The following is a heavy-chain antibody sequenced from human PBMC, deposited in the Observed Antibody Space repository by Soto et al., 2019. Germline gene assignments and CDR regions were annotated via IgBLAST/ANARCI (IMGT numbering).Heavy chain of an antibody. V-gene: IGHV1-2*02. J-gene: IGHJ4*02. CDR1: GYTFTGYY. CDR3: ARVDAAMAHDS. Sequence: QVQLVQSGAEVKKPGASVKVSCKASGYTFTGYYMHWVRQAPGQGLEWMGWINPNSGGTNYAQKFQGRVTMTRDTSTNTAYVEQSRQRSDDPAVDYWARVDAAMAHDSWGKGTPVAVSS. CDR2: INPNSGGT. D-gene: IGHD5-18*01.